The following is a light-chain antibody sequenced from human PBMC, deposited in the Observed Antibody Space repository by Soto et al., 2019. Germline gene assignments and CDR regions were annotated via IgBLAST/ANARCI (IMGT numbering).Light chain of an antibody. V-gene: IGLV2-14*01. CDR1: SSDFGGYNY. J-gene: IGLJ2*01. Sequence: QSALTQPASVSGSPGQSITISCTGTSSDFGGYNYVSWYQQHPGKAPKPMIYDVSNRPSGVSNRFSGSKSGNTASLTICGRQAEEEAEYYCSSYTSRSTRFGGGTKGTV. CDR2: DVS. CDR3: SSYTSRSTR.